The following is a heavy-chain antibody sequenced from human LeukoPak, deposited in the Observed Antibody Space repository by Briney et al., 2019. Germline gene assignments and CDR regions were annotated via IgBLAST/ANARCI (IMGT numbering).Heavy chain of an antibody. D-gene: IGHD5-18*01. CDR2: ISTYNGDT. V-gene: IGHV1-18*01. Sequence: GASVKVSCKASGYTFTTYGISWLRQAPGQGPEWMGWISTYNGDTNYAQKFQGRVTLTTDTSTSTVYMELRSLRSYNTAVYYCARRGSVETPMSNWEWWYWGQGTLVTVSS. J-gene: IGHJ4*02. CDR1: GYTFTTYG. CDR3: ARRGSVETPMSNWEWWY.